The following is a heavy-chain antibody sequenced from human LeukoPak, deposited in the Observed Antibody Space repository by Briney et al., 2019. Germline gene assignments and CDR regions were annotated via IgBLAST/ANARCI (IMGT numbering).Heavy chain of an antibody. CDR3: AKDRTGSGTPYYYYGMDV. D-gene: IGHD2-8*02. CDR1: GFTISSYA. CDR2: ISASGGST. J-gene: IGHJ6*02. Sequence: PGGSLRLSCAASGFTISSYAMSWVRQAPGKGLEWVSAISASGGSTYYADSVKGRFTISRDNSKNTLYLQMNSLRAEDTAVYYCAKDRTGSGTPYYYYGMDVWGQGTLSPSP. V-gene: IGHV3-23*01.